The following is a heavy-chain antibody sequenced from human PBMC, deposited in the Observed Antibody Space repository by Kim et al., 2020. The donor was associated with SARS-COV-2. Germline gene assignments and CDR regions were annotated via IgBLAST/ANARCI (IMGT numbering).Heavy chain of an antibody. V-gene: IGHV1-8*01. J-gene: IGHJ6*02. Sequence: KFQGRVTMTRNTSISTAYMELSSLRSEDTAVYYCARGGKKLYYYYYGMDVWGQGTTVTVSS. CDR3: ARGGKKLYYYYYGMDV.